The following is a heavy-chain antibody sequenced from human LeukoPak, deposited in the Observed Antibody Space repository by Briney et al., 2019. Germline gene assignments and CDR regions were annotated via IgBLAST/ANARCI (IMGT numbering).Heavy chain of an antibody. CDR1: GFTFSSYA. D-gene: IGHD3-16*01. CDR2: ISYDGGDK. Sequence: GGSLRLSCAASGFTFSSYAMYWVRQAPGKGLEWVALISYDGGDKYYAESMKGRITISRDNAENTLYLQMNNLRPDDTAFYFCVKEGVEYSYSYGDYWGQGTLVTVSS. V-gene: IGHV3-30*18. CDR3: VKEGVEYSYSYGDY. J-gene: IGHJ4*02.